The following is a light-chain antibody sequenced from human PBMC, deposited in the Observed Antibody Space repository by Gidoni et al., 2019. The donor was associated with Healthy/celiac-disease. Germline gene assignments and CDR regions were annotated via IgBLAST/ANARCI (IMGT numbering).Light chain of an antibody. CDR1: ALPTKY. CDR2: EDS. J-gene: IGLJ2*01. CDR3: YSTDSSGNHPVV. V-gene: IGLV3-10*01. Sequence: SSELTQPPSVSVSPGKTARITCSGDALPTKYAYWYQQKSGPAPVLVIYEDSKRPSGIPERFSGSSSGTMATLTISGAQVEDEADYYCYSTDSSGNHPVVFGGGTKLTVL.